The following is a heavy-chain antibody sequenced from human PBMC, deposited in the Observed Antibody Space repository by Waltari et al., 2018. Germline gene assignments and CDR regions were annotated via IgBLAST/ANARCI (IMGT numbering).Heavy chain of an antibody. Sequence: QVQLQESGPGLVKPSQTLSLTCTVSGGSISSGSYYWSWIRRPAGKGLEVIGRIYTSGSPNYNPPRKRRVTISGDTSKNQFSLKLSSVTAADTAVYYCAREGGGPFITIFGVGSYGMDVWGQGTTVTVSS. V-gene: IGHV4-61*02. CDR1: GGSISSGSYY. CDR2: IYTSGSP. D-gene: IGHD3-3*01. J-gene: IGHJ6*02. CDR3: AREGGGPFITIFGVGSYGMDV.